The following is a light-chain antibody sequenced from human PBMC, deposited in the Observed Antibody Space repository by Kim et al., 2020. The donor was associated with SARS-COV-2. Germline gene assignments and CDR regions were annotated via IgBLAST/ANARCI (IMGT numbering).Light chain of an antibody. Sequence: GQSIAISCTGTSSEVGGYNSVSWYQQYPGKAPKVMIYDVSNRPSGVSNRFSGSKSGNTASLTISGLQAEDEADYYCSSYTSRSTLVIGGGTQLTVL. V-gene: IGLV2-14*03. CDR1: SSEVGGYNS. J-gene: IGLJ2*01. CDR2: DVS. CDR3: SSYTSRSTLV.